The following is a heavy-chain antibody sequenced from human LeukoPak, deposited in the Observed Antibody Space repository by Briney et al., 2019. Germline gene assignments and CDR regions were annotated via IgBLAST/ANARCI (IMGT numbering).Heavy chain of an antibody. CDR1: GYTFADFY. CDR3: ARMVRGVINFNFDY. CDR2: INPSGGST. J-gene: IGHJ4*02. Sequence: GYTFADFYIHWLRQAPGQGREWMGIINPSGGSTSYAQKFQGRVTMTRDTSTSTVYMELSSLRSEDTAVYYCARMVRGVINFNFDYWGQGTLVTVSS. V-gene: IGHV1-46*01. D-gene: IGHD3-10*01.